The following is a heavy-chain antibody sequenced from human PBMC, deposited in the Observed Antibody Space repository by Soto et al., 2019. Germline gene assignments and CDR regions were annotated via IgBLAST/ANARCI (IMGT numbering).Heavy chain of an antibody. V-gene: IGHV4-34*01. CDR3: ARARGRITIFGVVIPYAFDI. J-gene: IGHJ3*02. D-gene: IGHD3-3*01. CDR2: INHSGST. CDR1: GGSFSGYY. Sequence: QVQLQQWGAGLLKPSETLSLTCAVYGGSFSGYYWSWIRQHPGKGLEWIGEINHSGSTNYNPSLKSRVTISVDTSKNQFSLKLSSVTAADTAVYYCARARGRITIFGVVIPYAFDIWGQGTMVTVSS.